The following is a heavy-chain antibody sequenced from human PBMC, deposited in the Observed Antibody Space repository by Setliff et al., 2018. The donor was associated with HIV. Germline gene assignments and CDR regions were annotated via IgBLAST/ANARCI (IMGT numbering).Heavy chain of an antibody. D-gene: IGHD3-10*01. CDR2: IRQDGSEK. J-gene: IGHJ3*01. V-gene: IGHV3-7*03. CDR1: GFTFSKFW. CDR3: ARIGWASLPANALDV. Sequence: PGGSLRLSCVASGFTFSKFWVTWVRRAPGKGLEWVANIRQDGSEKQYVDSVKGRFTVSRDNDKNSLYLQMNSLRAEDTAVYYCARIGWASLPANALDVWGLGTVVTVSS.